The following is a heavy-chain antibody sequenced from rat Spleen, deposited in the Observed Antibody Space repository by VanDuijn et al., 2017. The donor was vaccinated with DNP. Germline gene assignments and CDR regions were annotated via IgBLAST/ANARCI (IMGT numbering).Heavy chain of an antibody. CDR3: AKNSGYYFDY. J-gene: IGHJ2*01. CDR2: IAYSGTT. Sequence: EVQLQESGPGLVKPSQSLSLTCSVTGYSITSNYWCWIRKFPGNKMEYIGHIAYSGTTNYNPSLKSRISITRDTSKNQFFLHVNSVTSEDTATYYCAKNSGYYFDYWGQGVMVTVSS. D-gene: IGHD4-3*01. CDR1: GYSITSNY. V-gene: IGHV3-1*01.